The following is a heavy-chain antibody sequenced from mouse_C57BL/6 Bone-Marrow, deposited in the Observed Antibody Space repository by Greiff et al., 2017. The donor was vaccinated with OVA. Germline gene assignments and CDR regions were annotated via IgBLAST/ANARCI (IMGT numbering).Heavy chain of an antibody. D-gene: IGHD2-5*01. CDR1: GFTFSDFY. CDR3: ARDANYSNYAMDD. Sequence: EVKLMESGGGLVQSGRSLRLSCATSGFTFSDFYMEWVRQAPGKGLEWIAASRNKANDYTTEYSASVKGRFIVSRDTSQSILYLKMNALIAEDTAIYYCARDANYSNYAMDDWGQGASVTVSS. V-gene: IGHV7-1*01. J-gene: IGHJ4*01. CDR2: SRNKANDYTT.